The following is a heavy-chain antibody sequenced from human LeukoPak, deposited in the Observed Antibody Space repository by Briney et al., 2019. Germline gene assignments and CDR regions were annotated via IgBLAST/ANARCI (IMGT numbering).Heavy chain of an antibody. J-gene: IGHJ6*03. Sequence: SETLSLTCTVSGGSISSYYWSWIRQPPGKGLEWIGYIYYSGSTNYNPSLKSRVTISVDTSKNQFSLKLSSVTAADTAVYYCARGKYSSSWDYYYYYYMDVWGKGTTVTVSS. V-gene: IGHV4-59*01. D-gene: IGHD6-13*01. CDR1: GGSISSYY. CDR3: ARGKYSSSWDYYYYYYMDV. CDR2: IYYSGST.